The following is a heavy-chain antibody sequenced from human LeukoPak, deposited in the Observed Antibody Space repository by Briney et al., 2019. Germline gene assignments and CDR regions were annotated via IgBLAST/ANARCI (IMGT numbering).Heavy chain of an antibody. CDR3: ASFMTTVTANYYYGMDV. D-gene: IGHD4-17*01. Sequence: GGSLRLSCAASGFTFSSYWMHWVRQAPGKGLVWVSRINSDGSSTSYADSVKGRFTISRDNAKNTLYLQMNSLRAEDTAVYYCASFMTTVTANYYYGMDVWGQGTTVTASS. J-gene: IGHJ6*02. CDR1: GFTFSSYW. V-gene: IGHV3-74*01. CDR2: INSDGSST.